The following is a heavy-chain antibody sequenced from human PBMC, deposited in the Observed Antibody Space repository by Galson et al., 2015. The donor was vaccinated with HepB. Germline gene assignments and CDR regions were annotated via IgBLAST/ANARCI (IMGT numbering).Heavy chain of an antibody. Sequence: SLRLSCAASGFTFSNAWMNWVRQAPGKGLEWVGRIKRKTYGETTDYAAHVKGRFTISRDDSKKTLYLQMNNLKTEDTAVFYCATGEDGHSYWGQGTLVTVSA. D-gene: IGHD5-24*01. CDR2: IKRKTYGETT. J-gene: IGHJ4*02. CDR3: ATGEDGHSY. V-gene: IGHV3-15*01. CDR1: GFTFSNAW.